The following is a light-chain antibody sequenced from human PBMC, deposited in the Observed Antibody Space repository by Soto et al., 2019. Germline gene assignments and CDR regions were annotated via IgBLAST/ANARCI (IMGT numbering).Light chain of an antibody. J-gene: IGLJ1*01. CDR3: VSFAGGTYV. Sequence: SALTQPPSASGSPGQSVTITCTVTSSDVGAYIFVSWYQQHPGKAPKLMVYDVNRRLPGVPDRFFGSKSGNTASLTVSGLQAEDEADYYCVSFAGGTYVFGTGTKVTVL. CDR2: DVN. V-gene: IGLV2-8*01. CDR1: SSDVGAYIF.